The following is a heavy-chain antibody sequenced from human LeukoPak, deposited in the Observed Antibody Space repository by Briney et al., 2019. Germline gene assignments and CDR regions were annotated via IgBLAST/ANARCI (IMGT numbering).Heavy chain of an antibody. D-gene: IGHD3-3*02. CDR3: ARVEISADFDF. J-gene: IGHJ4*02. Sequence: GGSLRLSGTASGFTFRRSWMAWIRQAPGKGREWVANIEPDARGKYYVDIVKGRFTVSRDNTKNTVSLQMNSLRIEDTAVYYCARVEISADFDFWGQGVLVTVSS. CDR2: IEPDARGK. CDR1: GFTFRRSW. V-gene: IGHV3-7*01.